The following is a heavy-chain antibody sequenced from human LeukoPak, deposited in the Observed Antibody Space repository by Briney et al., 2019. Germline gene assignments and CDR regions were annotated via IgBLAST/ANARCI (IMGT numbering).Heavy chain of an antibody. Sequence: SETLSLTCTVSGGSISSSSYYWGWIRQPPGKGLEWIGSIHYSGSTYYNPSLKSRVTISVDTSKNQFSLKVSSVTAADTAVYYCARHERSSSLYYYYYYMDVWGTGTTVTVSS. CDR2: IHYSGST. J-gene: IGHJ6*03. V-gene: IGHV4-39*01. CDR3: ARHERSSSLYYYYYYMDV. CDR1: GGSISSSSYY. D-gene: IGHD6-6*01.